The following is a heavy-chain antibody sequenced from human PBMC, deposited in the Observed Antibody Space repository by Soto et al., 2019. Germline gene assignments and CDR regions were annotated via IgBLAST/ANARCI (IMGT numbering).Heavy chain of an antibody. CDR3: AKSLAAAGSPLDY. J-gene: IGHJ4*02. CDR1: GFTFSSYG. Sequence: QVQLVESGGGVVQPGRSLTLSCAASGFTFSSYGMHWVRQAPGKGLEWVAVIWYDGSNKYYADSVKGRFTISRDNSKNTLYLQMNSLRAEDTAVYYCAKSLAAAGSPLDYWGQGTLVTVSS. V-gene: IGHV3-33*06. D-gene: IGHD6-13*01. CDR2: IWYDGSNK.